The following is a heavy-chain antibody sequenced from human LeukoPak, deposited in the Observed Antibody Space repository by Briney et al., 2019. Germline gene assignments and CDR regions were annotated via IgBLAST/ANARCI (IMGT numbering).Heavy chain of an antibody. CDR2: ISGSGGST. D-gene: IGHD1-1*01. CDR1: GFTFSSYW. CDR3: AKVEGASKASVY. J-gene: IGHJ4*02. V-gene: IGHV3-23*01. Sequence: GGSLRLSCAASGFTFSSYWMTWVRQAPGRGLEWVTSISGSGGSTYYADSVKGRFTISRDNSKNTLYLQMYSLRAEDTAVYYCAKVEGASKASVYWGQGALVTVSS.